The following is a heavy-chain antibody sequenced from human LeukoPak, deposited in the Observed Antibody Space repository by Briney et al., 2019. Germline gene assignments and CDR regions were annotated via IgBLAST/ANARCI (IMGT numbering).Heavy chain of an antibody. CDR3: AGDSGGSFGQ. Sequence: SETLSLTCTVSGGSISGYYWGWIRQPPGKGLEWIGYIYYSGSTNYNPSLKSRVTISVDTSKNQFSLKLSSVTAADTAVYYCAGDSGGSFGQWGQGTLVTVSS. CDR1: GGSISGYY. V-gene: IGHV4-59*12. D-gene: IGHD2-15*01. J-gene: IGHJ4*02. CDR2: IYYSGST.